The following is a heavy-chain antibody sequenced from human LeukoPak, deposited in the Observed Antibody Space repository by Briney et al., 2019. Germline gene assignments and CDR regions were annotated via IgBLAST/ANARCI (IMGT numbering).Heavy chain of an antibody. D-gene: IGHD4-17*01. CDR1: GFTFSSYW. V-gene: IGHV3-74*01. Sequence: GGSLRLSCAASGFTFSSYWMHWVRQAPGKGLVWVSRINSDGSSTSYADSVKGRFTISRDNAKNTLYLQVNSLRAEDTAVYYCASDDYALSGYFDYWGQGTLVTVSS. CDR3: ASDDYALSGYFDY. CDR2: INSDGSST. J-gene: IGHJ4*02.